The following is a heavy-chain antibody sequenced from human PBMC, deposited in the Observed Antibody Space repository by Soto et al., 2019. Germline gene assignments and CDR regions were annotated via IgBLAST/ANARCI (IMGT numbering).Heavy chain of an antibody. J-gene: IGHJ4*02. Sequence: EEQLLESGGGLVQPGGSLRLSCAASGFTFSSYAMGWVRQAPGKGLEWVSGISGSGDSTYYADSVKGRFTISRDNSTNTAYLQMNSLRAEDTAVYYCAKESLVRGVINYCDHWGQGTVVTVSS. CDR1: GFTFSSYA. CDR2: ISGSGDST. V-gene: IGHV3-23*01. CDR3: AKESLVRGVINYCDH. D-gene: IGHD3-10*01.